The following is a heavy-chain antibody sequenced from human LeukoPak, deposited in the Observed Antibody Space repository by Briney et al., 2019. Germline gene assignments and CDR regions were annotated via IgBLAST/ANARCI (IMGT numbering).Heavy chain of an antibody. CDR3: ARGPDSGSYFAWFGP. CDR2: IYTSGST. J-gene: IGHJ5*02. D-gene: IGHD3-10*01. Sequence: SETLSLTCTVSGGSLSSYYWSWIRQPPGKGLAWIGYIYTSGSTNHNHSLQRRVTISIKTSKNQTSLKMRSVTAADTAVYYCARGPDSGSYFAWFGPWGQGTLVTVSS. CDR1: GGSLSSYY. V-gene: IGHV4-4*09.